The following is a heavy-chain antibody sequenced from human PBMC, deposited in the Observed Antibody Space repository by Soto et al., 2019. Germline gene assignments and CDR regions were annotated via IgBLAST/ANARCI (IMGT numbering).Heavy chain of an antibody. CDR3: ARDTVGKEAFDI. D-gene: IGHD1-26*01. Sequence: GGSLRLSCVASGFTFSTYTMNWVRQAPGKGLEWVSSISSSSAYINYADSVKGRFTISRDNSKNTLYLQMNSLRAEDTAVYYCARDTVGKEAFDIWAQRTMVTGSS. CDR1: GFTFSTYT. CDR2: ISSSSAYI. J-gene: IGHJ3*02. V-gene: IGHV3-21*06.